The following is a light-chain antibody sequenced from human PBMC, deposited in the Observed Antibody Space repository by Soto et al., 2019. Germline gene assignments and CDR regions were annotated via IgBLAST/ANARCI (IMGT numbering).Light chain of an antibody. V-gene: IGKV1-5*03. Sequence: DIQMTQSPSTLSASVGDRVTITCRASQSISSWLAWYQQKPGKAPKLLIYKASSIESGVPSRFSGSGSGTEFTLTICSLQPDDFATYYCQQYNSYPWTFGQGTKVEIK. CDR3: QQYNSYPWT. CDR2: KAS. J-gene: IGKJ1*01. CDR1: QSISSW.